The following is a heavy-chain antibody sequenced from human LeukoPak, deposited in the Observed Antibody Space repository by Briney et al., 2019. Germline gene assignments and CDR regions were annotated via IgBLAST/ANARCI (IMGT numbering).Heavy chain of an antibody. D-gene: IGHD5-18*01. CDR1: GGSLSSSSYY. Sequence: SETLSLTCTVSGGSLSSSSYYWGWIRQPPGKGLEWIGSIYYSGSTYYNPSLKSRVTISVDTSKNQFSLKLSSVTAADTAVYYCAKTVDTAMALFDYWGQGTLVTVSS. CDR3: AKTVDTAMALFDY. J-gene: IGHJ4*02. V-gene: IGHV4-39*01. CDR2: IYYSGST.